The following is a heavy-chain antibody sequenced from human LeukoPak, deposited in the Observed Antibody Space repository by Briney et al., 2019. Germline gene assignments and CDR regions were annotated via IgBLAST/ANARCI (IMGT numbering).Heavy chain of an antibody. V-gene: IGHV4-59*08. Sequence: SETLSLTCTVSGGSISSYYWSWIRQPPGKGLEWIGYIYYSGSTNYNPSLKSRVTISVDTSKNQFSLKLSSVTAADTAVYYCASLGSTLPHSYGFHAFDIWGQGTMVTVSS. CDR3: ASLGSTLPHSYGFHAFDI. CDR1: GGSISSYY. D-gene: IGHD5-18*01. J-gene: IGHJ3*02. CDR2: IYYSGST.